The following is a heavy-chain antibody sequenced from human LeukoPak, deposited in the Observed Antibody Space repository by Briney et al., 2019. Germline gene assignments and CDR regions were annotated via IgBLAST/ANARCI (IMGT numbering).Heavy chain of an antibody. D-gene: IGHD6-13*01. CDR1: GGSFSGYY. Sequence: SETLSLTCAVYGGSFSGYYWSWIRQPPGKGLGWIGEINHSGSTNYNPSLKSRVTISVDTSKNQFSLKLSSVTAADTAVYYCARASSWYSAFDIWGQGTMVTVSS. CDR2: INHSGST. CDR3: ARASSWYSAFDI. J-gene: IGHJ3*02. V-gene: IGHV4-34*01.